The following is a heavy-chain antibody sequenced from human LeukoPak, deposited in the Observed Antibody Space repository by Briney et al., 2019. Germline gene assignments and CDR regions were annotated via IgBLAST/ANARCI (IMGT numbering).Heavy chain of an antibody. J-gene: IGHJ4*02. CDR2: INHSGST. CDR3: ARVVGATFDY. Sequence: SETLSLTCAVYGGSFSGYYWSWIRQPPGKGLEWIGEINHSGSTNYNPSLKSRVTISVDTSKNRFSLKLSSVTAADTAVYYCARVVGATFDYWGQGTLVTVSS. CDR1: GGSFSGYY. V-gene: IGHV4-34*01. D-gene: IGHD1-26*01.